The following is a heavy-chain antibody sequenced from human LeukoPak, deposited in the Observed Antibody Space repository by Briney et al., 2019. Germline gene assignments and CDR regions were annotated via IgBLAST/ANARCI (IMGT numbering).Heavy chain of an antibody. Sequence: PSETLSLTCAVSGASISSDKWWSWVRQPPGKGLEWIGEINHSGNTNYGPSLKSRVTMSTDKSKNEFSLRLTSVTAADTAVYYCARAGVWLPAVWGQGTLVTVSS. CDR2: INHSGNT. D-gene: IGHD3-9*01. V-gene: IGHV4-4*02. J-gene: IGHJ4*02. CDR1: GASISSDKW. CDR3: ARAGVWLPAV.